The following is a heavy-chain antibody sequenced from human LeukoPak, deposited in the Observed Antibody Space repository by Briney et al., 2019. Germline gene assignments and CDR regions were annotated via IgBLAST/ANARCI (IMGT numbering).Heavy chain of an antibody. V-gene: IGHV4-39*07. CDR3: ASFGYSYGNFDY. Sequence: PSETLSLTCTVSGGSISSSSYYWGWIRQPPGKGLEWIGSIYYSGSTYYNPSLKSRVTISVDTSKNQFSLKLSSVTAADTAVYYCASFGYSYGNFDYWGQGTLVTVSS. CDR1: GGSISSSSYY. D-gene: IGHD5-18*01. CDR2: IYYSGST. J-gene: IGHJ4*02.